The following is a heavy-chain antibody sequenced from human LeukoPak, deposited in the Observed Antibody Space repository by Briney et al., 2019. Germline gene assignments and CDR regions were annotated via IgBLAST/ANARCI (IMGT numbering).Heavy chain of an antibody. CDR2: IYYSGST. J-gene: IGHJ4*02. Sequence: SETLSLTCTVSGGSISGYYWSWIRQPPRKGLEWIGYIYYSGSTKYNPSFNSRVTMSVDTSKNQFSLELTSVTAADTAVYFCAREGTTGWAFWGQGTQVTVSS. CDR3: AREGTTGWAF. CDR1: GGSISGYY. D-gene: IGHD1-1*01. V-gene: IGHV4-59*01.